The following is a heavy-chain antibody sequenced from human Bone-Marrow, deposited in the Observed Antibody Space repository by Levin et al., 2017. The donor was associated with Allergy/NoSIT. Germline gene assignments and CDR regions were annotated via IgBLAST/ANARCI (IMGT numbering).Heavy chain of an antibody. CDR3: AKIYGDHVDY. CDR2: ISGPGSVI. Sequence: GGSLRLSCAASGFPFSDYYMSWVRQAPGKGLEWVSFISGPGSVIHYADSVKGRFTISRDNDKNSLYLQMNSLRAEDTALYYCAKIYGDHVDYWGQGTLVTVSS. V-gene: IGHV3-11*01. D-gene: IGHD4-17*01. CDR1: GFPFSDYY. J-gene: IGHJ4*02.